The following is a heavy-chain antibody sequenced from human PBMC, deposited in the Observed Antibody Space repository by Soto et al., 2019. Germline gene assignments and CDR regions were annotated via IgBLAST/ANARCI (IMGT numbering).Heavy chain of an antibody. D-gene: IGHD2-2*01. Sequence: GGSLRLSCAASGFTFSDYYMSWIRQAPGKGLEWVSYISSSGSTIYYADSVKGRFTISRDNAKNSLYLQMNSLRAEDTAVYYCARDRGVVPAAMWLGYYYYYMDVWGKGTTVTVSS. V-gene: IGHV3-11*01. J-gene: IGHJ6*03. CDR3: ARDRGVVPAAMWLGYYYYYMDV. CDR2: ISSSGSTI. CDR1: GFTFSDYY.